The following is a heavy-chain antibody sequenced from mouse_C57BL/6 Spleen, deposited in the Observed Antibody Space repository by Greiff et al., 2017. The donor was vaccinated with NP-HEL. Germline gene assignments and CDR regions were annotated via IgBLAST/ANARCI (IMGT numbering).Heavy chain of an antibody. V-gene: IGHV10-1*01. CDR1: GFSFNTYA. D-gene: IGHD5-1*01. J-gene: IGHJ1*03. CDR3: VRHSTHWYFDV. CDR2: IRSKSNNYAT. Sequence: EVQRVESGGGLVQPKGSLKLSCAASGFSFNTYAMNWVRPAPGKGLEWVARIRSKSNNYATYYADSVKDRFTISRDDSESMLYLQMNNLTTEDTAMYYCVRHSTHWYFDVWGTGTTGTVSS.